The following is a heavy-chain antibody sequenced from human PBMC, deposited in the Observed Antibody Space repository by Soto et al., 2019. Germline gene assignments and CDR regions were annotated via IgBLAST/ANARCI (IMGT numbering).Heavy chain of an antibody. CDR1: GFSFSSYA. Sequence: GGSLRLSCAASGFSFSSYAMHWVRQAPGKGLEWVAVISFEGNDKYYADSVKGRFTISRDENENTLYLQMNSLRPEDTAVYYCARDRYLDSYAFDSWGQGTLVTSPQ. V-gene: IGHV3-30-3*01. D-gene: IGHD3-9*01. CDR3: ARDRYLDSYAFDS. J-gene: IGHJ4*02. CDR2: ISFEGNDK.